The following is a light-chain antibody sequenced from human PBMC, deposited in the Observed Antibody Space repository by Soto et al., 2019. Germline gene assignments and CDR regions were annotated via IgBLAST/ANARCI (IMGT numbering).Light chain of an antibody. CDR2: DAS. CDR1: QSVRSS. CDR3: QQRSNWPRT. V-gene: IGKV3-11*01. Sequence: EIVLTQSPATLTLSPGDRATLSCRASQSVRSSLAWYQQKPGQAPRLLIYDASKRATGIPARFSGSASGTDFTLTISSLEPGDFAVYYCQQRSNWPRTFGQGTKVEIK. J-gene: IGKJ1*01.